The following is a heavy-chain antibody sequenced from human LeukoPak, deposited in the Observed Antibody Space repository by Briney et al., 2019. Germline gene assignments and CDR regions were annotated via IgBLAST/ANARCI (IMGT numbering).Heavy chain of an antibody. Sequence: SETLSLTCTVSGGSISSGGYYWSWIRQHPGKGLEWIGYIYYSGSTYYNPSLKSRVTISVDASKNQFSLKLSSVTAADTAVYYCARSALDWFDPWGQGTLVTVSS. CDR3: ARSALDWFDP. CDR2: IYYSGST. V-gene: IGHV4-31*03. CDR1: GGSISSGGYY. J-gene: IGHJ5*02.